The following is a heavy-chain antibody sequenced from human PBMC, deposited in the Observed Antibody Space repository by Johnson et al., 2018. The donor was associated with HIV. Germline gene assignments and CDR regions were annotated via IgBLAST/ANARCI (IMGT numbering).Heavy chain of an antibody. V-gene: IGHV3-74*01. D-gene: IGHD6-19*01. CDR1: GFTFSSYW. J-gene: IGHJ3*02. CDR2: INSDGSST. CDR3: AKDIASGYTNGGTLDI. Sequence: VQLVESGGGLVQPGGSLRLSCAASGFTFSSYWMHWVRQAPGKGLVWVSRINSDGSSTSYADSVKGRFTISRDNSKNTLYLQMNSLRPEDTGFYYFAKDIASGYTNGGTLDIWGQGTMVTVSS.